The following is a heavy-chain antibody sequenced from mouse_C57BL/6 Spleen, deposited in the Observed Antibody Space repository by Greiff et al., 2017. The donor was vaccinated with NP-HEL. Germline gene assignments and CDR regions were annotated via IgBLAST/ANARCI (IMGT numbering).Heavy chain of an antibody. J-gene: IGHJ4*01. CDR3: ASSYYSNYHAMDY. CDR2: IDPSDSYT. CDR1: GYTFTSYW. Sequence: VQLQQPGAELVKPGASVKLSCKASGYTFTSYWMQWVKQRPGQGLEWIGEIDPSDSYTNYNQKFKGKATLTVDTSPSTAYMQLSSLTSEDSAVYYCASSYYSNYHAMDYWGQGTSVTVSS. D-gene: IGHD2-5*01. V-gene: IGHV1-50*01.